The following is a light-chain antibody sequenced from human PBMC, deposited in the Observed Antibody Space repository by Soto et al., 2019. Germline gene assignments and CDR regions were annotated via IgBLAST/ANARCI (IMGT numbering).Light chain of an antibody. V-gene: IGKV1-12*01. CDR1: QGISSW. CDR2: AAS. CDR3: QQANSFPRT. J-gene: IGKJ4*01. Sequence: DIPMTQSPSSVSASVGDRVTITCRASQGISSWLAWYQQKPVTAPNTLISAASSLQSGVPSRFSGSGSGTDFTLIISNLQPEDFATYYCQQANSFPRTCGGGTKVESK.